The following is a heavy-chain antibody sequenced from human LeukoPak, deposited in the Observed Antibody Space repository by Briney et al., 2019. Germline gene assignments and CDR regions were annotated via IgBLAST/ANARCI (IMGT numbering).Heavy chain of an antibody. CDR1: GYTFTSYY. J-gene: IGHJ4*02. D-gene: IGHD4-17*01. Sequence: GASVKVSCKASGYTFTSYYMHWVRQAPGQGLEWMGIIDPSGGSTSYAQKFQGRVTMTRDTSTSTVYMELSSLRSEDTAVYYCARTDYGDYTPDYWGQGTLVTVSS. CDR3: ARTDYGDYTPDY. CDR2: IDPSGGST. V-gene: IGHV1-46*01.